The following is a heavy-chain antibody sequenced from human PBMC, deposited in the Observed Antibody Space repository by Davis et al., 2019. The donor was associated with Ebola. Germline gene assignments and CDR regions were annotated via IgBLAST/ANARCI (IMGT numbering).Heavy chain of an antibody. D-gene: IGHD6-19*01. Sequence: GGSLRLSCAPSEFTLTSYGMHCDRQAPGKGLEWVAVIWYDGSNKYYADSVKGRFTISRDNSKNTVYLQMNSLRAEETAVYYCARGGMGIAVAGTRFRANNWFDPWGQGTLVTVSS. V-gene: IGHV3-33*01. CDR3: ARGGMGIAVAGTRFRANNWFDP. J-gene: IGHJ5*02. CDR1: EFTLTSYG. CDR2: IWYDGSNK.